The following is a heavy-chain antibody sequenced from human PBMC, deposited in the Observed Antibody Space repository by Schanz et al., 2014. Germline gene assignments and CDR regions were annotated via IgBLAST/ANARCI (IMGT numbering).Heavy chain of an antibody. V-gene: IGHV3-21*01. CDR3: VREDMVRGIRAFEI. CDR2: IRSDNNYI. Sequence: EVQLVESGGGLVKPGGSLRLSCVASGFPFSTYSIHWVRQAPGKGLEWVSYIRSDNNYIYYADSVKGRFTISRDNAKNTLFLQMNSRTAEDTAVYYCVREDMVRGIRAFEIGGQGTMVTVSS. D-gene: IGHD3-10*01. CDR1: GFPFSTYS. J-gene: IGHJ3*02.